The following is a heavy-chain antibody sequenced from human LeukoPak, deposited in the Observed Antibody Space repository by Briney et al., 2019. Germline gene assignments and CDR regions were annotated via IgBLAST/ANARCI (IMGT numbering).Heavy chain of an antibody. CDR2: IYYSGST. D-gene: IGHD1-26*01. V-gene: IGHV4-39*01. J-gene: IGHJ4*02. Sequence: SETLSLTCTVSGGSISSSSYYWGWIRQPPGKGLEWIGSIYYSGSTYYNPSLKSRVTISVDTSKQQFSLKLSSVAAADTAVYYCASPSVGATTGIDYWGQGTLVTVSS. CDR1: GGSISSSSYY. CDR3: ASPSVGATTGIDY.